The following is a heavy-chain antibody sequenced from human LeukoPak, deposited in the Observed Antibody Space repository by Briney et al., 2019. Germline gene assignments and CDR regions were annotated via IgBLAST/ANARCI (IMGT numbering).Heavy chain of an antibody. CDR1: GFTFSSYA. D-gene: IGHD2-21*01. V-gene: IGHV3-30*04. CDR3: AKDYNRGLPDY. J-gene: IGHJ4*02. CDR2: ISYDGSKG. Sequence: GGSLRLSCAASGFTFSSYAMHWVRQAPGKGLEWVAVISYDGSKGYYADSVKGRFTISRENSKNVLYLQMSSLRAEDTAVYYCAKDYNRGLPDYWGQGTLVIVSS.